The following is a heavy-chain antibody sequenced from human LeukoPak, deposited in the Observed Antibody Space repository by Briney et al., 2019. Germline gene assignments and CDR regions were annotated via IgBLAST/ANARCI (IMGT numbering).Heavy chain of an antibody. J-gene: IGHJ6*03. CDR3: ARAYCSSTSCYLYYYMDV. D-gene: IGHD2-2*01. Sequence: ASVKVSCKASGYTFTSYDINWVRQATGQGLEWMGWMNPNSGNTGYAQKFQGRVTMTRNTSISTAYMELSSLRSEDTAVYYCARAYCSSTSCYLYYYMDVWGKGTTVTVSS. CDR2: MNPNSGNT. CDR1: GYTFTSYD. V-gene: IGHV1-8*01.